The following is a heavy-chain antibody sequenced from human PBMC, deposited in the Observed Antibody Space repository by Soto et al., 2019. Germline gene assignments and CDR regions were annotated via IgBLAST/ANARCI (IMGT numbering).Heavy chain of an antibody. V-gene: IGHV4-34*01. J-gene: IGHJ3*02. CDR2: IDHAGST. CDR1: DESFSVYY. CDR3: ARDSTRRGACDI. D-gene: IGHD2-2*01. Sequence: TPSLTCAVGDESFSVYYWTWIRQPPGKGLEWLGEIDHAGSTNYNPSLKSRVTMSVDTSKSQFSLKLTSVNVADTAVYYCARDSTRRGACDIWGQGTRVTVSS.